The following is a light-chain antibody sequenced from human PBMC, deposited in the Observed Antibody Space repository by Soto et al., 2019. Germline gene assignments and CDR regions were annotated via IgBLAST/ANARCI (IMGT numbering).Light chain of an antibody. CDR1: QSVLYSSNNKNY. J-gene: IGKJ2*01. CDR3: QQYYTPPYT. Sequence: DIVMTQSPDSLAVSLGERATINCKSSQSVLYSSNNKNYLTWYQQKPGQPPRLLIYWASTRDSGVPARFSGSGSGTDFTLTISSLQAEDVAVYYCQQYYTPPYTFGQGTKLEIK. CDR2: WAS. V-gene: IGKV4-1*01.